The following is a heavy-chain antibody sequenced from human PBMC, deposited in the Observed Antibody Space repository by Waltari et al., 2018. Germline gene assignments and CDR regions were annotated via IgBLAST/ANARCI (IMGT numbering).Heavy chain of an antibody. J-gene: IGHJ3*02. V-gene: IGHV1-69*04. CDR2: IIPILGIA. D-gene: IGHD3-10*01. Sequence: QVQLVQSGAEVKKPGSSVKVSCKASGGTFSSYAISWVRQAPGQGLEWMGGIIPILGIANYAQKFQGRVTITADESTSTAYMELSSLRSEDKAVYYCARDLGEMATIDAFDIWGQGTMVTVSS. CDR1: GGTFSSYA. CDR3: ARDLGEMATIDAFDI.